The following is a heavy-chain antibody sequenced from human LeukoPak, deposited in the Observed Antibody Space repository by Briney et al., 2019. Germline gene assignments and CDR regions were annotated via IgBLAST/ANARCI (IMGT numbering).Heavy chain of an antibody. CDR1: GGTFSSYA. CDR3: ARGLPGSSPIDY. V-gene: IGHV1-69*13. CDR2: IIPIFGTA. Sequence: SVKVSCKASGGTFSSYAISWVRQAPGQGLEWMGGIIPIFGTANYAQKFQGRVTITADESTSTAYMELSSLRSEDTAVYYCARGLPGSSPIDYWGQGTLVTVSS. D-gene: IGHD6-6*01. J-gene: IGHJ4*02.